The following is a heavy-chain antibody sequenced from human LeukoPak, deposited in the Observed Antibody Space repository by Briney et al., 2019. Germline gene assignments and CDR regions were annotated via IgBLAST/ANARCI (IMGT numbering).Heavy chain of an antibody. CDR2: ISSSSSYI. D-gene: IGHD3-3*01. CDR1: GFTFSSYS. Sequence: GGSLRLSCAASGFTFSSYSMNWVRQAPGKGLEWVSSISSSSSYIYYADSVKGRFTISRDNAKNSLYLQMNSLRAEDTAVYYCARGGRITIFGVVPNWFDPWGQGTLVTVSS. J-gene: IGHJ5*02. V-gene: IGHV3-21*01. CDR3: ARGGRITIFGVVPNWFDP.